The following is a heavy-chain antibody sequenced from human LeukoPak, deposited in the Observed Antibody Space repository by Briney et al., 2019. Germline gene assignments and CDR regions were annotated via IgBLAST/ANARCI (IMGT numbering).Heavy chain of an antibody. Sequence: GASVKVSCRASGYTFTNFYIHWVRQAPGQGLDWMGVINPSGGGTTYAQNFQGRVTMTTDTSTSTVYMELSSLRSEDTAVYYCARNRWLDYLGQGTLVTVSS. V-gene: IGHV1-46*01. D-gene: IGHD5-24*01. CDR2: INPSGGGT. J-gene: IGHJ4*02. CDR3: ARNRWLDY. CDR1: GYTFTNFY.